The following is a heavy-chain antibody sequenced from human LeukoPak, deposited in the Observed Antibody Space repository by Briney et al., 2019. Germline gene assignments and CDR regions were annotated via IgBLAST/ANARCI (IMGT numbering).Heavy chain of an antibody. V-gene: IGHV3-74*01. CDR2: INSDGSWT. CDR1: GNYL. CDR3: VSFYETY. Sequence: AGGSLRLSCAASGNYLMHWVRQAPGKGLVWVSHINSDGSWTGYADSVKGRFTISKDNAKNTVYLQMNNLRAEDTGVYYCVSFYETYWGRGTLVTVSS. J-gene: IGHJ4*02. D-gene: IGHD2-2*01.